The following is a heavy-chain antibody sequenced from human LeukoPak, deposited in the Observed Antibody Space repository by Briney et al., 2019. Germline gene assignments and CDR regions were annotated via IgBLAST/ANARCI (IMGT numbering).Heavy chain of an antibody. CDR2: IYSRGST. D-gene: IGHD3-10*01. J-gene: IGHJ6*03. V-gene: IGHV4-39*01. CDR3: ARHAERGVRGVIIKYYYYYMGV. CDR1: GGSISSSNYY. Sequence: PSETLSLTCIVSGGSISSSNYYWGWIRQSPGKGLEWIGSIYSRGSTYYNPSLKSRVIVSSDMSKNQFSLMLNSVTAADTAVYYCARHAERGVRGVIIKYYYYYMGVWGKGTTVTISS.